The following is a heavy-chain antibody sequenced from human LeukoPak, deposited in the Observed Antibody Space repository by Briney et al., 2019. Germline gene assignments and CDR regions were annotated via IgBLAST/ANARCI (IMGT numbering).Heavy chain of an antibody. CDR1: GYTFTSYG. CDR3: ARDWGDVGSGGSGNFDY. J-gene: IGHJ4*02. CDR2: ISAYNGNT. Sequence: GASVKVSCKASGYTFTSYGISWVRQAPGQGLEWMGWISAYNGNTNYAQKLQGRVTMTTDTSTSTAYMGLRSLRSDDTAVYYCARDWGDVGSGGSGNFDYWGQGTLVTVSS. V-gene: IGHV1-18*01. D-gene: IGHD3-16*01.